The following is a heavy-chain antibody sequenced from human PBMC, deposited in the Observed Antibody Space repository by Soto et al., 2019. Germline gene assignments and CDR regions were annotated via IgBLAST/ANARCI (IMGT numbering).Heavy chain of an antibody. J-gene: IGHJ4*02. D-gene: IGHD6-19*01. CDR2: INPNSGGT. V-gene: IGHV1-2*02. CDR1: GYTFSGFY. CDR3: ASAAVTGTAGLDF. Sequence: ASVKVSCKASGYTFSGFYMHWVRQAPGQGLEWLGWINPNSGGTKSAEKFQGRVTMTRDTSISTAYMELSRLTSDDTAVYYCASAAVTGTAGLDFWGQGTQVTVSS.